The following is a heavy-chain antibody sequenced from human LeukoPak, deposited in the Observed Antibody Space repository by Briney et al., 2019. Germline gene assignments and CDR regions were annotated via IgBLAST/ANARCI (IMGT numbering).Heavy chain of an antibody. CDR1: GFTFSSYG. V-gene: IGHV3-33*01. J-gene: IGHJ4*02. CDR2: IWYDGSNK. D-gene: IGHD3-22*01. Sequence: PGGSLRLSCAASGFTFSSYGMHWVRQAPGKGLEWVAVIWYDGSNKYYADSVKGRFTISRDNSKNTLYLQMNSLRAEDTAVYYCARDYYDSSGCYLGLPDYWGQGTLVTVSS. CDR3: ARDYYDSSGCYLGLPDY.